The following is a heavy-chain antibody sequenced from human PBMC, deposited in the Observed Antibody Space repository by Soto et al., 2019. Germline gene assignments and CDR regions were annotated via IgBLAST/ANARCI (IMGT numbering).Heavy chain of an antibody. CDR2: ISGSGGST. CDR3: ASGLAHYGDSHRYYFDY. D-gene: IGHD4-17*01. J-gene: IGHJ4*02. CDR1: GFTFSSYA. V-gene: IGHV3-23*01. Sequence: PGGSLRLSCAASGFTFSSYAMSWVRQAPGKGLEWVSAISGSGGSTYYADSVKGRFTISRDNSKNSLYLQMNSLRAEDTAVYYCASGLAHYGDSHRYYFDYWGQGTLVTVSS.